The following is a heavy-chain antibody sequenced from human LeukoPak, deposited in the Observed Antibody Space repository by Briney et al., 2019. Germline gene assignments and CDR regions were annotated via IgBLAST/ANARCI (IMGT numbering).Heavy chain of an antibody. J-gene: IGHJ6*02. CDR2: IYTGGST. CDR1: GFVVSSNY. D-gene: IGHD3-10*01. CDR3: ARDPSFSVPYYYYGMDV. Sequence: PGGSLRLSCAASGFVVSSNYMSWVRQTPGKGLEWVSVIYTGGSTYYADSVKGRFTISRDKSKSTLYLQMNSLRAEDTAVYFCARDPSFSVPYYYYGMDVWGQGTTVTVSS. V-gene: IGHV3-53*01.